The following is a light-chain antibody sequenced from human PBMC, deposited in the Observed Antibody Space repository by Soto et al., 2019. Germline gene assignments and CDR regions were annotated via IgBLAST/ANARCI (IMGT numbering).Light chain of an antibody. CDR3: QQYNSYSLT. V-gene: IGKV1-5*03. CDR1: QSISSW. CDR2: KAS. J-gene: IGKJ4*01. Sequence: DIQMTQSPSTLSASVGDRVTITCRASQSISSWLAWYQQKPGKAPKLLIYKASSLESGVPSRFSGSGCGTEFTLTISSLQPDDFATYYCQQYNSYSLTFGGGTKVDIK.